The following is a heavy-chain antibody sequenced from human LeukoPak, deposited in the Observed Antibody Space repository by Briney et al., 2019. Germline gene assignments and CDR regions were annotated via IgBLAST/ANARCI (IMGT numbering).Heavy chain of an antibody. J-gene: IGHJ4*02. Sequence: SETLSLTCAVYGGSFSGYYWSWIRQPPGKGLEWIGEINHSGSTNYNPSLKSRVTISVDTSKNQFSLKLSSVTAADTAVYYCARRPYGNFFDYWGQGILVTVSS. D-gene: IGHD1-7*01. CDR3: ARRPYGNFFDY. V-gene: IGHV4-34*01. CDR2: INHSGST. CDR1: GGSFSGYY.